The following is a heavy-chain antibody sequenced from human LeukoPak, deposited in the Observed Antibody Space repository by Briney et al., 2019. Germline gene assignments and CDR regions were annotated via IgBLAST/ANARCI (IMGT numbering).Heavy chain of an antibody. D-gene: IGHD6-13*01. V-gene: IGHV3-23*01. CDR3: AKTRPLDSSSWSHGDY. CDR2: ISGSGDST. CDR1: GFTFSSYA. Sequence: GGSLRLSCAASGFTFSSYAMSWVRQAPGRGLEWVPAISGSGDSTYYGDSVKGRFTISRDNSKNTLYLQMNSLRAEDTAVYYCAKTRPLDSSSWSHGDYWGQGTLVTVSS. J-gene: IGHJ4*02.